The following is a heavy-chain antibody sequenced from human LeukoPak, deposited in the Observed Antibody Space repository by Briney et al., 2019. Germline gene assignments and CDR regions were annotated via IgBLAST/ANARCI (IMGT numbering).Heavy chain of an antibody. V-gene: IGHV4-39*01. CDR3: ARFRGVVSSSLLDF. J-gene: IGHJ4*02. CDR1: GDSITSSGYY. Sequence: PSETLSLTCTVSGDSITSSGYYWGWIRQPPGKGLEWIGIIHFSGTTYYNPSLKSRVTISVETSKNQFSLKVTSVTAADTAVYYCARFRGVVSSSLLDFWGQGTLVTVSS. CDR2: IHFSGTT. D-gene: IGHD3-10*01.